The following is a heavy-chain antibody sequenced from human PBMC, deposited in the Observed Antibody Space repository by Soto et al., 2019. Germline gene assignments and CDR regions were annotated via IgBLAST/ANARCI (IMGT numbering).Heavy chain of an antibody. Sequence: ASVKVSCKGSGYTFTSYAMHWVRQAPGQRLEWMGWINAGNGNTKYSQKFQGRVTITRDTSASTAYMELSSLRSEDTAVYYCASAYGDYLTWAFDIWGQGTMVTVSS. V-gene: IGHV1-3*01. CDR2: INAGNGNT. J-gene: IGHJ3*02. D-gene: IGHD4-17*01. CDR1: GYTFTSYA. CDR3: ASAYGDYLTWAFDI.